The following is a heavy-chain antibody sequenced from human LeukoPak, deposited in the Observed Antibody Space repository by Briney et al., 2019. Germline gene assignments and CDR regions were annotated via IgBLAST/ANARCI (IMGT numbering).Heavy chain of an antibody. Sequence: GGSLRLSCATSGFTFSGSAMHWVRQASGKGLEWVGRIRSEANSYATAYAASVKGRFTISRDDSKNTAYLQMNSLKTEDTAVYYCTFLIAVAGNWFDPWGQGTLVTVSS. D-gene: IGHD6-19*01. CDR3: TFLIAVAGNWFDP. CDR1: GFTFSGSA. J-gene: IGHJ5*02. CDR2: IRSEANSYAT. V-gene: IGHV3-73*01.